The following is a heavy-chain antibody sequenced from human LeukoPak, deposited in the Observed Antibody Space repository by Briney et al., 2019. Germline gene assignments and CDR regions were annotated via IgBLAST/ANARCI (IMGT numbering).Heavy chain of an antibody. CDR3: ARGGGLDV. D-gene: IGHD3-16*01. V-gene: IGHV3-7*03. CDR2: INHNGNVN. CDR1: GFTFSRYW. J-gene: IGHJ6*02. Sequence: GGSLRLSCAASGFTFSRYWMNWARQAPGKGLEWVASINHNGNVNYYVDSVKGRFTISRDNAKNSLYLQMNNLRAEDTAVYFCARGGGLDVWGQGATVTVSS.